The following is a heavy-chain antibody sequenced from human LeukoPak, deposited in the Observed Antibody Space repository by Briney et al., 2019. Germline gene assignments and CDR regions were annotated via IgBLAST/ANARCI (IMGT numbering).Heavy chain of an antibody. J-gene: IGHJ3*01. CDR1: GGTFSRYT. V-gene: IGHV1-69*02. CDR3: ASDLGIPGTTLGDDVFDL. CDR2: IITRFGVT. Sequence: SLKVSCKASGGTFSRYTISGVRQAPGQGPEWRGRIITRFGVTNYAQKLQGRVIITSDKSTSTAYLELSRWRPEDTAIYYCASDLGIPGTTLGDDVFDLWGQGTMVTISS. D-gene: IGHD1-20*01.